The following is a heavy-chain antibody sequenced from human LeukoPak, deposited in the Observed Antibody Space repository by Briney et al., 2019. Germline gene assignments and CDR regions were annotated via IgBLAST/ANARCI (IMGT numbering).Heavy chain of an antibody. Sequence: GGSLRLPCAASGFTFSGYSMNWVRQAPGKGLEWVSSISSSSGYIYYADSVKGRFTISRDNAKNSLYLQMNSLRAEDTAVYYCARGYNYGYDYGGQGTLVTVSS. V-gene: IGHV3-21*01. CDR3: ARGYNYGYDY. D-gene: IGHD5-18*01. CDR1: GFTFSGYS. J-gene: IGHJ4*02. CDR2: ISSSSGYI.